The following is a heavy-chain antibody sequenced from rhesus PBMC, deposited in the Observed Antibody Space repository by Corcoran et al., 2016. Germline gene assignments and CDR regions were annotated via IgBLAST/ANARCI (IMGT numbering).Heavy chain of an antibody. CDR2: IYWDDDK. CDR3: ARVRGGYSGYSLYWYFDL. D-gene: IGHD5-42*01. CDR1: GFSLSTSGMG. Sequence: QVNLKESGPALVKPTQTLTLTCTFYGFSLSTSGMGVVWIRQPPGKALEWLASIYWDDDKYYSTSLKSMLTLSKDTSKTQVVLTMTNMDPVDTATYYCARVRGGYSGYSLYWYFDLWGPGTPITISS. J-gene: IGHJ2*01. V-gene: IGHV2S1*01.